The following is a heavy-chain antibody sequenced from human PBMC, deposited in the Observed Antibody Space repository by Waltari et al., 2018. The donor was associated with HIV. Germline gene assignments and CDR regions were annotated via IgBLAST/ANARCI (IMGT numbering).Heavy chain of an antibody. V-gene: IGHV3-23*01. CDR3: ANRAINP. J-gene: IGHJ5*02. Sequence: DVQLLESGGGLAQPGGSLRLSCAASGFTFSSYAMSWVRQAPVKGLEGVSGISGSGVNTYYADSVNGRFTISRDNSKNTLYLQMNSLRAEDTAVYYCANRAINPWGQGTLVTVSS. CDR1: GFTFSSYA. CDR2: ISGSGVNT.